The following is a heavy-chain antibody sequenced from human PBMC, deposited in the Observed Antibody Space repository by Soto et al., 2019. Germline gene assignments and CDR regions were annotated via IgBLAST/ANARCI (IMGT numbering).Heavy chain of an antibody. J-gene: IGHJ4*02. V-gene: IGHV3-74*01. CDR1: VFTFSSHW. D-gene: IGHD5-18*01. CDR3: VQGYGGLDG. Sequence: GSPRLSFSASVFTFSSHWMHWVRQAPGKGLVWVSRIDTDGSRTNYADSVKGRFTMSRDNAKKTAFLQMNSMRAEDTAVYYCVQGYGGLDGWGQGTLVTVSS. CDR2: IDTDGSRT.